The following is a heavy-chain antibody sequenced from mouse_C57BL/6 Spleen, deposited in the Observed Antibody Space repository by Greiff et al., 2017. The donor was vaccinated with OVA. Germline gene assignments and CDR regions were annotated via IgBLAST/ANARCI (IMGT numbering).Heavy chain of an antibody. V-gene: IGHV5-17*01. CDR3: ARQTGGYAMDY. Sequence: EVQLVESGGGLVKPGGSLKLSCAASGFTFSDYGMHWVRQAPEKGLEWVAYISSGSSTIYYADTVKGRFTISRDNAKNTLFLQMTSLRSEDTAMYYCARQTGGYAMDYWGQGTSVTVSS. J-gene: IGHJ4*01. D-gene: IGHD1-1*02. CDR2: ISSGSSTI. CDR1: GFTFSDYG.